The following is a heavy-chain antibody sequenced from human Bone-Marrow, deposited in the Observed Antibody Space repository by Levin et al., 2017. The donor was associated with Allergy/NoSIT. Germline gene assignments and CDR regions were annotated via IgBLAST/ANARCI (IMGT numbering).Heavy chain of an antibody. V-gene: IGHV4-4*07. CDR3: ARGPYYDILTAVLAFFDL. J-gene: IGHJ2*01. D-gene: IGHD3-9*01. CDR1: GDSISTSN. Sequence: KPSETLSLTCSVSGDSISTSNWNWIRQPAGKGLEWIGRIYTSGNTDYNPSLKSRVTMSVDTSKNQFSQHLRSVTAADTAVYYCARGPYYDILTAVLAFFDLWGRGTLVTVSS. CDR2: IYTSGNT.